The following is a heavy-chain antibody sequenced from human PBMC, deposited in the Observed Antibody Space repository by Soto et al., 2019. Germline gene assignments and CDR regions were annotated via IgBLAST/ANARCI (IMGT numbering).Heavy chain of an antibody. J-gene: IGHJ6*02. D-gene: IGHD2-21*01. V-gene: IGHV4-30-4*01. CDR2: IFSSGTT. Sequence: PSETLSLTCTVSGDSISRGNEYWSWIRQPPGKGLEWIGYIFSSGTTYYNPSLKSRLTISLDASQNQFSLKLNSLTDADTAVYFCAGVPSPCDYYSDMDVWGQGTTVTVSS. CDR1: GDSISRGNEY. CDR3: AGVPSPCDYYSDMDV.